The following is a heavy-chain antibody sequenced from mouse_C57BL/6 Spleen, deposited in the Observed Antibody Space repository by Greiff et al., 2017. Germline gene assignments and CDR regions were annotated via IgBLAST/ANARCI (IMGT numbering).Heavy chain of an antibody. D-gene: IGHD2-1*01. Sequence: EVQVVESGPGMVKPSQSLSLTCTVTGYSITSGYDWHWIRHFPGNKLEWMGYISYSGSTNYNPSLKSRISITHDTSKNHFFLKLNSVTTEDTATYYCARRSTPYYYAMDDWGQGTSVTVSS. CDR3: ARRSTPYYYAMDD. V-gene: IGHV3-1*01. J-gene: IGHJ4*01. CDR1: GYSITSGYD. CDR2: ISYSGST.